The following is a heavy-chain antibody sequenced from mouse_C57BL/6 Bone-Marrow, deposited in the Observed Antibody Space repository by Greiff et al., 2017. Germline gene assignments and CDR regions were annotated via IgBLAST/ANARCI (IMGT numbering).Heavy chain of an antibody. V-gene: IGHV1-69*01. J-gene: IGHJ4*01. D-gene: IGHD2-3*01. CDR2: IDPSASYT. Sequence: QVQLKQPGAELVMPGASVKLSCKASGYTFTSYWVHWVKQRPGQGLEWIGEIDPSASYTNYNQKFKGKSTLTVDKSSSTAYMQLSSLTSEDSAVYYCAREDGYYAMDYWGQGTSVTVSS. CDR1: GYTFTSYW. CDR3: AREDGYYAMDY.